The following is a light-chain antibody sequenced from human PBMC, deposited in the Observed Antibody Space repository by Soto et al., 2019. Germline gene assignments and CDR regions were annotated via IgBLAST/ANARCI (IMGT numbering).Light chain of an antibody. J-gene: IGKJ2*01. CDR3: QQYSTFPYT. Sequence: DIQMTQSPSTLSASVGDRVTITCRASQEISSWLAWYQQKPGKPPNLLIHDASTLESGVPSRFSGSGSGTDFTLAISSLQPDDFATYYCQQYSTFPYTFCQGTKLESK. V-gene: IGKV1-5*01. CDR2: DAS. CDR1: QEISSW.